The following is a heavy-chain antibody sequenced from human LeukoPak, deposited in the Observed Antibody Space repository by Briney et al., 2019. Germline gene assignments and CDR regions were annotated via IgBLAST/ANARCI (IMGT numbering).Heavy chain of an antibody. Sequence: GGSLRLSCAASGFTFSSYSMNWVRQAPGKGLEWVSSINSRTGYISYANSLKGRFTISRDNAKNSLYLQMNSLRGDDTAVYYCARGAYYFDYWGQGVLVTVSS. CDR3: ARGAYYFDY. V-gene: IGHV3-21*01. CDR2: INSRTGYI. CDR1: GFTFSSYS. J-gene: IGHJ4*02.